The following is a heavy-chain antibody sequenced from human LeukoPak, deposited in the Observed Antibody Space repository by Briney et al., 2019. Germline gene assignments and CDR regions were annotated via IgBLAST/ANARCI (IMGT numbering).Heavy chain of an antibody. J-gene: IGHJ5*02. Sequence: SETLSLTCTVSGGSISSGSYYWSWIRQPAGKGLEWIGRIYTSGSTNYNPSLKGRVTISVETSKNQFSLKLSSVTAADTAVYYCARGVYYDFWSGYFNNWFDPWGQGTLVTVSS. CDR2: IYTSGST. CDR1: GGSISSGSYY. D-gene: IGHD3-3*01. CDR3: ARGVYYDFWSGYFNNWFDP. V-gene: IGHV4-61*02.